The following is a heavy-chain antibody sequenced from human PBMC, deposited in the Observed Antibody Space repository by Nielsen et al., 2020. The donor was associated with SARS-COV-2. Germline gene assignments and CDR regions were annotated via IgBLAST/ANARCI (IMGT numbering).Heavy chain of an antibody. CDR2: INHSGST. Sequence: SETLSLTCAVYGGSFSGYYWSWIRQPPGKGLEWIGEINHSGSTNYNPSLKSRVTISVDTSKNQFSLKLSSVTAADTAVYYCARHLGDYYYYYMDVWGKGTTVTVSS. CDR3: ARHLGDYYYYYMDV. D-gene: IGHD4-17*01. V-gene: IGHV4-34*01. CDR1: GGSFSGYY. J-gene: IGHJ6*03.